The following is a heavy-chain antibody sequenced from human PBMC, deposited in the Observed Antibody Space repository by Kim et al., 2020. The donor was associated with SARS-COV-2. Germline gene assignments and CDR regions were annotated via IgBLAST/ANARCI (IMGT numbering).Heavy chain of an antibody. D-gene: IGHD6-6*01. V-gene: IGHV3-30*01. Sequence: SVKGRFTISRDNSKHTLYLQMNSLRAEDTSVYYCARVDRGIAARPYYFDYWGQGTLVTVSS. CDR3: ARVDRGIAARPYYFDY. J-gene: IGHJ4*02.